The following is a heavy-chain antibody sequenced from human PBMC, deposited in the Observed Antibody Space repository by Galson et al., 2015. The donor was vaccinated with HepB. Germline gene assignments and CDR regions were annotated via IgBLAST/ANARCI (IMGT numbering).Heavy chain of an antibody. CDR1: GFTFNGYS. J-gene: IGHJ4*02. D-gene: IGHD3-9*01. V-gene: IGHV3-48*04. CDR2: ISSSSSTTI. CDR3: ARERGSIFSQLFYFDY. Sequence: TLRLSCAASGFTFNGYSMNWVRQAPGKGLEWLSYISSSSSTTIYYANAVKGRFTFSRDNAKSSLYLQMNSLRAEDTAVYYCARERGSIFSQLFYFDYWGQGALVTVSS.